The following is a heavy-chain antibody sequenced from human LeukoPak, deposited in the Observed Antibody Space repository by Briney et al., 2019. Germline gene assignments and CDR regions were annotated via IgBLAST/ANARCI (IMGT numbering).Heavy chain of an antibody. V-gene: IGHV1-2*02. CDR2: INPNSGGT. D-gene: IGHD6-13*01. Sequence: GASVKVSCKASGYTFTGYYMRWVRQAPGQGLEWMGWINPNSGGTNYAQKFQGRVTMTRDTSISTAYMELSRLRSDDTAVFYCARAGSSSRWVNDYWGQGTLVTVSS. J-gene: IGHJ4*02. CDR1: GYTFTGYY. CDR3: ARAGSSSRWVNDY.